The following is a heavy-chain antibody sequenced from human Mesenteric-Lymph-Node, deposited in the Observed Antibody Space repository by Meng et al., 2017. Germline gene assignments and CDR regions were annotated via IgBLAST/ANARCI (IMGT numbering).Heavy chain of an antibody. Sequence: SGPTLVKPTQPLTLTCTFSGFSLSTSGMCVSWIRQPPGKALEWLALIDWDDDKYYSTSLKTRLTISKDTSKNQVVLTMTNMDPVDTATYYCARIQYGDVKVFSVGGWFDPWGQGTLVTVSS. D-gene: IGHD4-17*01. CDR1: GFSLSTSGMC. CDR2: IDWDDDK. V-gene: IGHV2-70*01. J-gene: IGHJ5*02. CDR3: ARIQYGDVKVFSVGGWFDP.